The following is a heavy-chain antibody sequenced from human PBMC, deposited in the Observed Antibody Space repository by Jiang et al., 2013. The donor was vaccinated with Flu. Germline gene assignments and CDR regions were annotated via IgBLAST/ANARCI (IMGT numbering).Heavy chain of an antibody. CDR1: GYTFTSYD. D-gene: IGHD6-13*01. V-gene: IGHV1-8*01. J-gene: IGHJ5*02. CDR3: ARLSIAANWFDP. Sequence: SGAEVKKPGASVKVSCKASGYTFTSYDINWVRQATGQGLEWMGWMNPNSGNTGYAQKFQGRVTMTRNTSISTAYMELSSLRSEDTAVYYCARLSIAANWFDPWGQGTLVTVSS. CDR2: MNPNSGNT.